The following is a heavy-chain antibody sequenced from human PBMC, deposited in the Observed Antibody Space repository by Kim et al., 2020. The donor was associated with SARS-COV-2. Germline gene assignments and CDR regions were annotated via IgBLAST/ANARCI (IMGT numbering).Heavy chain of an antibody. D-gene: IGHD6-19*01. Sequence: SVKCRFTIPRDNAKNSVYLQMTSLRAEDTAVYYCARDLGPTIDSSGWYNYWGQGTLVTVSS. V-gene: IGHV3-11*06. J-gene: IGHJ4*02. CDR3: ARDLGPTIDSSGWYNY.